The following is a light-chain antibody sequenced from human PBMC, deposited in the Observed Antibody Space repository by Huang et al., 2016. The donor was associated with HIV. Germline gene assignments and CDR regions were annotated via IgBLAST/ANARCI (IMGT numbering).Light chain of an antibody. CDR3: QHYGTSSWT. CDR2: STS. Sequence: IVLTQSPRTLSLSPGERATLFCRASQSGSSSFLAWYQQKPGQAPRLLIQSTSSRVPGIPERFRGSGSGTAFTLTISRLKSEDFAVYYCQHYGTSSWTFGQGTKIEVK. V-gene: IGKV3-20*01. J-gene: IGKJ1*01. CDR1: QSGSSSF.